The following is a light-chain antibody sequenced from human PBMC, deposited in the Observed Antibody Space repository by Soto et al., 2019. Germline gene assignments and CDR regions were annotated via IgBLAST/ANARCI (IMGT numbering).Light chain of an antibody. CDR1: QSISSW. CDR3: QQYDIFSLT. CDR2: KAS. V-gene: IGKV1-5*03. Sequence: DIQMTQSPSTLSASVGDRFTITCRASQSISSWLAWYQQKPGKAPKRLIYKASTLESGIPSRFSGGGSGTEFTLTISSLQPDDFATYYCQQYDIFSLTFGGGTKVEVK. J-gene: IGKJ4*01.